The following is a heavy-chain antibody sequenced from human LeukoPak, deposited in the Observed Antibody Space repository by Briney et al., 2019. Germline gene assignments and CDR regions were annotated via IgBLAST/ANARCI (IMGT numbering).Heavy chain of an antibody. V-gene: IGHV4-39*01. CDR3: ARNAVPGYFDY. CDR2: IFYSGST. Sequence: PSETLSLTCTVSGGSISSSSYYWAWIRQPPGKGLEWIGNIFYSGSTYYNPSLKSRVTISVDTSENQFSLKLSSVTAADTAVYYCARNAVPGYFDYWGQGTLVSVSS. D-gene: IGHD3-10*01. J-gene: IGHJ4*02. CDR1: GGSISSSSYY.